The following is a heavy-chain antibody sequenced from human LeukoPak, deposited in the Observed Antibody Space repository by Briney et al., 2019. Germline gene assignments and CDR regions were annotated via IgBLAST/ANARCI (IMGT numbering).Heavy chain of an antibody. J-gene: IGHJ4*02. CDR1: GGSISNYY. D-gene: IGHD6-13*01. CDR3: ARGVYIAAAQYGY. Sequence: SETLSLTCAVSGGSISNYYWSWIRQPPGKGLEWIGYIYYSGTTNYNPSLKSRVTISVDTSKNQFSLKLNSVTAADTAVYYCARGVYIAAAQYGYWGQGTLVTVSS. CDR2: IYYSGTT. V-gene: IGHV4-59*01.